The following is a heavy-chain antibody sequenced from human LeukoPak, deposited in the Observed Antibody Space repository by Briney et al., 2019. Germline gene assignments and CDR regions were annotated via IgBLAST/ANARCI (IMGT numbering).Heavy chain of an antibody. CDR2: LSSSGTVI. V-gene: IGHV3-48*03. D-gene: IGHD3-22*01. CDR3: ARRPHSSGYYSDY. CDR1: GFTLSNYE. J-gene: IGHJ4*02. Sequence: PGGSLRLSCAASGFTLSNYEMNWVRQAPGKELEWISYLSSSGTVIYYADSVKGRFTISRDNSKNTLYLQMNSLRAEDTAVYYCARRPHSSGYYSDYWGQGTLVTVSS.